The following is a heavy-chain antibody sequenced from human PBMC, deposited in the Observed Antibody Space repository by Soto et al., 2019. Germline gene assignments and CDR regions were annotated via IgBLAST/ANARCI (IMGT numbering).Heavy chain of an antibody. CDR2: IIPIFGTA. CDR1: GGTFSSYA. Sequence: ASVKVSCKASGGTFSSYAISWVRQAPGQGLEWMGGIIPIFGTANYAQKFQGRVTITADESTSTAYMELSSLRSEDTAVYYCARPGVVGATLTDYYYYGMDVWGQGTTVTVSS. V-gene: IGHV1-69*13. CDR3: ARPGVVGATLTDYYYYGMDV. J-gene: IGHJ6*02. D-gene: IGHD1-26*01.